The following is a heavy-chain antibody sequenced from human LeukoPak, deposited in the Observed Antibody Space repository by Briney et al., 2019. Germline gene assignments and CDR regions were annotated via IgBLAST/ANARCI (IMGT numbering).Heavy chain of an antibody. CDR3: ARAPHYSNYGPYYYGMDV. J-gene: IGHJ6*02. Sequence: PGGSLRLSCAASGFTFSSYAMSWVRQAPGKGLEWVSAISGSGGSTYYADSVKGRFTISRDNAKNSLYLQMNSLRAEDTAVYYCARAPHYSNYGPYYYGMDVWGQGTTVTVSS. V-gene: IGHV3-23*01. CDR1: GFTFSSYA. D-gene: IGHD4-11*01. CDR2: ISGSGGST.